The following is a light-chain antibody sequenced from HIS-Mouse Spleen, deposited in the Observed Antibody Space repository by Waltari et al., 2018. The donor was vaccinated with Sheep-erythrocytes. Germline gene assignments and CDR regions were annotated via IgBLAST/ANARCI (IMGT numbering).Light chain of an antibody. CDR1: SRAVGRYNL. Sequence: QSALTHPASVSGSPGPSITISSTAPSRAVGRYNLAPWYHQHPGKAPKLLIYEGSKRPSGVSTRFSGSKSGNTASLTIPGLQAEDEADDYCCSYAGSSTPWVVGGGTKLTVL. CDR3: CSYAGSSTPWV. CDR2: EGS. V-gene: IGLV2-23*01. J-gene: IGLJ3*02.